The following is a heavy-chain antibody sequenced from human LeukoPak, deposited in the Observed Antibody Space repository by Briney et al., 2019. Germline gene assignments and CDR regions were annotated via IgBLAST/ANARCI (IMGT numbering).Heavy chain of an antibody. CDR1: GGSFNGYY. V-gene: IGHV4-34*01. D-gene: IGHD3-10*01. Sequence: ASETLSLTCAVYGGSFNGYYWSWIRQPPGKGLEWIGEINHSGSTNYNPSLKSRVTISVDTSKNQFSLKLSSVTAADTAVYYCARGRYYYGSGSYQGWFDPWGQGTLVTVSS. J-gene: IGHJ5*02. CDR2: INHSGST. CDR3: ARGRYYYGSGSYQGWFDP.